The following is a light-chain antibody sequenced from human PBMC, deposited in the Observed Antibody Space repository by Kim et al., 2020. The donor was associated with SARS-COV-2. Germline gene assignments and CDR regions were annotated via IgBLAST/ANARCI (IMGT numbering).Light chain of an antibody. J-gene: IGKJ1*01. CDR3: QQYNSYLWT. CDR1: QSISSW. CDR2: KAS. V-gene: IGKV1-5*03. Sequence: ASVGDRVTITCRASQSISSWLAWYQQKPGKAPKLLIYKASSLESGVPSRFSGSGSGTEFTLTISSLQPDDFATYYCQQYNSYLWTFGHGTKVDIK.